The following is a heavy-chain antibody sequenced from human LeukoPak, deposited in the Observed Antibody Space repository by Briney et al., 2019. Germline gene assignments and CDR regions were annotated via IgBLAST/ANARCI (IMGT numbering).Heavy chain of an antibody. Sequence: GGSLRLSCAVSGFTFGDYGMPWVRQAPGKGLQRLAVVWANGNTKYYADSVKGRFTISRDNSKNTLHLQIDSLRAEDTATYYCTRDKANRAYDYWGQGTLVTVSS. V-gene: IGHV3-33*01. CDR3: TRDKANRAYDY. J-gene: IGHJ4*02. CDR1: GFTFGDYG. CDR2: VWANGNTK.